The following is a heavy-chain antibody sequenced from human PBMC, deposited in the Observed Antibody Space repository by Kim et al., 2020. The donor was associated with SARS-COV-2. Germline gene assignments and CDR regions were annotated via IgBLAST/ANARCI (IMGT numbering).Heavy chain of an antibody. Sequence: GESLKISCKGSGYSFTSYWIGWVRQMPGKGLEWMGIIYPGDSDTRYSPSFQGQVTISADKSISTAYLQWSSLKASDTAMYYCARLLELSSWGSAGDYWGQGTLVTVSS. CDR2: IYPGDSDT. CDR1: GYSFTSYW. V-gene: IGHV5-51*01. CDR3: ARLLELSSWGSAGDY. J-gene: IGHJ4*02. D-gene: IGHD1-7*01.